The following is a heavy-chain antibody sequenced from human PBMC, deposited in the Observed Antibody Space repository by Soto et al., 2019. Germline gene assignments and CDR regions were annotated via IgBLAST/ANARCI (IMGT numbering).Heavy chain of an antibody. CDR1: GYTFTGYY. V-gene: IGHV1-2*02. D-gene: IGHD3-10*02. CDR2: INPNSGGT. CDR3: I. J-gene: IGHJ4*02. Sequence: VKVTCKASGYTFTGYYMHWVRQAPGQGLEWMGWINPNSGGTNYAQKFQGRVTMTDMDPADTATYYCARLRVDSGGYHFDIWGQGTLVTVSS.